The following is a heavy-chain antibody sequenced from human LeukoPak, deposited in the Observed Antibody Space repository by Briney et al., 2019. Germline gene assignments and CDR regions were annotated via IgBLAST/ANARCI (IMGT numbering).Heavy chain of an antibody. CDR3: AKARILYDSSGYYPEPFDY. J-gene: IGHJ4*02. Sequence: GGSLRLSCAASGFTFSSYAMSWVRQAPGKGLEWVSAISGSGGSTYYADSVKGRFTTSRDNSKNTLYLQMNSLRAEDTAVYYCAKARILYDSSGYYPEPFDYWGQGTLVTVSS. CDR2: ISGSGGST. D-gene: IGHD3-22*01. CDR1: GFTFSSYA. V-gene: IGHV3-23*01.